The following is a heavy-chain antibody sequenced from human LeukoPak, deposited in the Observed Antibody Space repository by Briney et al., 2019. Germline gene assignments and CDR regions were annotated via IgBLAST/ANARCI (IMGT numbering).Heavy chain of an antibody. J-gene: IGHJ4*02. CDR1: GVSMSAFQ. CDR3: ATSNDAKIAPFDH. D-gene: IGHD2-8*01. Sequence: PSETLSLTCTVSGVSMSAFQWSWVRQSPEKGLEWIGCVNTKGETNYNPSLKSRVITSVDTSKSQFSLRLTSVTAAVTAVYYCATSNDAKIAPFDHWGQGALVTVSS. CDR2: VNTKGET. V-gene: IGHV4-4*09.